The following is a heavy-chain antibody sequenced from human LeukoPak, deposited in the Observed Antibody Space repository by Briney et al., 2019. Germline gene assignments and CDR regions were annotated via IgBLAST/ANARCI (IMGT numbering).Heavy chain of an antibody. CDR1: GFTFSSYA. Sequence: AGGSLRLSCAASGFTFSSYAMSWVRQAPGKGLEWVSAISGSGGSTHYADSVKGRFTISRDNSKNTLYLQMNSLRAEDTAVYYCAKVPVPAAAYYFDYWGQGTLVTVSS. CDR2: ISGSGGST. V-gene: IGHV3-23*01. CDR3: AKVPVPAAAYYFDY. J-gene: IGHJ4*02. D-gene: IGHD2-2*01.